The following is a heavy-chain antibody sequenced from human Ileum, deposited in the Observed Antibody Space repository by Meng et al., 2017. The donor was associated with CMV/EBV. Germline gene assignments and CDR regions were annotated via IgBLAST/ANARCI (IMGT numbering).Heavy chain of an antibody. D-gene: IGHD2-2*01. CDR1: GFSLSDRW. V-gene: IGHV3-74*01. CDR2: GNGDGSNV. Sequence: GESLKISCAVSGFSLSDRWMHWVRQAPGKGLEWVSGGNGDGSNVFYADFVKGRFTISRDYTKNTVYLQMNSLRAEDTAVYYCSPVDDYWGRGTLVTVSS. CDR3: SPVDDY. J-gene: IGHJ4*02.